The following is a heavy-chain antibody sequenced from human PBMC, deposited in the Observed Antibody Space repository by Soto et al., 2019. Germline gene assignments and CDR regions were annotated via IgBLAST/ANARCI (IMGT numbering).Heavy chain of an antibody. Sequence: GSSVEVSWKACGWSLTWYYIDWMREAPGEGLEWMGIINPSGGSTSYAQKFQGRVTMTRDTSTSTAYMELRSLRSDDTAVYYCARGRVTIFGVVTEFDYWGQGTLVTVYS. V-gene: IGHV1-46*01. D-gene: IGHD3-3*01. J-gene: IGHJ4*02. CDR1: GWSLTWYY. CDR3: ARGRVTIFGVVTEFDY. CDR2: INPSGGST.